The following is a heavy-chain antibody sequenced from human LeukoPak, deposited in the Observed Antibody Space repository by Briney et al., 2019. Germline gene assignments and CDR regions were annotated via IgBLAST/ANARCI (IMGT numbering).Heavy chain of an antibody. D-gene: IGHD3-9*01. CDR3: ARDYTGYFP. V-gene: IGHV3-7*03. CDR1: GFTFSNAW. Sequence: SGGSLRLSCAASGFTFSNAWMNWVRQAPGKGLEWVANIKTDGSEKYYVDSVKGRFTISRDNAKNSLYLQMNSLRAEDTAVYYCARDYTGYFPWGQGTLVIVSS. J-gene: IGHJ5*02. CDR2: IKTDGSEK.